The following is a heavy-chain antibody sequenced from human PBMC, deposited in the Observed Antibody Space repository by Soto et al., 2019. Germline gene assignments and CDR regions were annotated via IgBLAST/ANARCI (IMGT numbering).Heavy chain of an antibody. Sequence: QVQLVQSGAEVKKPGASVKVSCKASGYTFTSYGISWVRQAPGQGLEWMGWISAYNGNTNYAQKLQGRVTMTTDTSTSKGYKELRSLKSDDTAVYYRAGVKFRPPYYYHLGKDVWGQGTTVTVSS. J-gene: IGHJ6*02. CDR2: ISAYNGNT. D-gene: IGHD2-21*01. CDR1: GYTFTSYG. CDR3: AGVKFRPPYYYHLGKDV. V-gene: IGHV1-18*01.